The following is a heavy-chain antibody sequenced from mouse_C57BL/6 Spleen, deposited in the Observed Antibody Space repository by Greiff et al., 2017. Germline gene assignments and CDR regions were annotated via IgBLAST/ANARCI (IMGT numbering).Heavy chain of an antibody. Sequence: QVQLQQSGAELMKPGASVKLSCKATGYTFTGYWIEWVKQRPGHGLEWIGEILPGSGSTNYHEKFTGKATFTADTSANTAYMQRSSLTTEDSAIYYWARSSYYGSSYPHWYCDGWGTGTTVTVSS. CDR3: ARSSYYGSSYPHWYCDG. CDR2: ILPGSGST. J-gene: IGHJ1*03. V-gene: IGHV1-9*01. D-gene: IGHD1-1*01. CDR1: GYTFTGYW.